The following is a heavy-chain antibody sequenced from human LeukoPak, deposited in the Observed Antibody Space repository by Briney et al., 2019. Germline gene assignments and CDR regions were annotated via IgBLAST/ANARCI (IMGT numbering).Heavy chain of an antibody. D-gene: IGHD3-22*01. V-gene: IGHV1-18*01. CDR1: GYTFTSYD. CDR2: ISAYNGNT. CDR3: DRGRRFDSSRHEHDWFDA. Sequence: ASVKVSCKASGYTFTSYDISWVRQAPGQGLEWMGWISAYNGNTNYAQKFQGRVTITTDTSTSTAYMELRGLKSDDTDVYSGDRGRRFDSSRHEHDWFDAWGQGTVVTVSS. J-gene: IGHJ5*02.